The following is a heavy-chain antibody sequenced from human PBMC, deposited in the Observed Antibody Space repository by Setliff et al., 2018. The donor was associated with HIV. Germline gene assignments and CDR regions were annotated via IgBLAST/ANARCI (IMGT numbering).Heavy chain of an antibody. J-gene: IGHJ6*03. CDR1: GYTFTSYA. CDR2: INAGNGNT. V-gene: IGHV1-3*01. Sequence: VASVKVSCKASGYTFTSYAMHWVRQAPGQRLEWMGWINAGNGNTKYSQKFQGRVTITRDTSASTAYMELSSLRSEDTAVYYCASNYDFWSGYETNYYMDVWGKGTTVTVSS. CDR3: ASNYDFWSGYETNYYMDV. D-gene: IGHD3-3*01.